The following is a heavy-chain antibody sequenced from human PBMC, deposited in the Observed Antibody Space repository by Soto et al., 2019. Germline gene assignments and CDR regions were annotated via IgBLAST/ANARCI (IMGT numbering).Heavy chain of an antibody. V-gene: IGHV4-39*01. CDR1: DGSLSSISYY. CDR2: IYYSGST. CDR3: ARQDIVVVPAAYNGMDV. D-gene: IGHD2-2*01. Sequence: PSETLSLTCTVSDGSLSSISYYWGWIRPPPGKGLEWIGSIYYSGSTYYNPSLKSRVTISVDTSKNQFSLKLSSVTAADTAVYYCARQDIVVVPAAYNGMDVWGQGTTVTVSS. J-gene: IGHJ6*02.